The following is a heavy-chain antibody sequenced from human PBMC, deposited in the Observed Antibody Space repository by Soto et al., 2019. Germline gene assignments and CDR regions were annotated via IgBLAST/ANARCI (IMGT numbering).Heavy chain of an antibody. D-gene: IGHD2-21*01. J-gene: IGHJ4*02. CDR2: IYASGST. CDR1: GGSISSNY. Sequence: SETLSLTCTVSGGSISSNYWSWIRQPPGKELEWIGYIYASGSTNYNPSLKSRLTMSVDTSKNQISLELSFVTAADTAVYHCATTPGYYFDHWSQGTLVTSPQ. V-gene: IGHV4-4*08. CDR3: ATTPGYYFDH.